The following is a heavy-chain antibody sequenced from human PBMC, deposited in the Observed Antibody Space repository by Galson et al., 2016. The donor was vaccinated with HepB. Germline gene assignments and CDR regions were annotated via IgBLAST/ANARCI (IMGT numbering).Heavy chain of an antibody. CDR1: GGTFRNYV. Sequence: SVKVSCKVSGGTFRNYVFSWVRQAPGQGLEWMGGIIPIYGTTNNAQKFQGRVTITADESTSTAYMELTSLRSEDTAVYYCATVRRDSSSSGQFYYFYMDVWGIGTTVTVSS. CDR3: ATVRRDSSSSGQFYYFYMDV. V-gene: IGHV1-69*13. J-gene: IGHJ6*03. D-gene: IGHD6-6*01. CDR2: IIPIYGTT.